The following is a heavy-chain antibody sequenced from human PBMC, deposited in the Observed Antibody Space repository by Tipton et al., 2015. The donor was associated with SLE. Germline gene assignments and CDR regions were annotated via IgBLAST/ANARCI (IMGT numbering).Heavy chain of an antibody. CDR1: GFTFSNYA. CDR3: AKDRRTRGDYFDY. D-gene: IGHD3-10*01. J-gene: IGHJ4*02. Sequence: GSLRLSCAASGFTFSNYAFSWVRQAPGKGLEWISAVEGSGDKTYYADSVKGRFIISRDNSKNTVHLQMYSLRADDTAVYYCAKDRRTRGDYFDYWGQGTVVTVSS. V-gene: IGHV3-23*01. CDR2: VEGSGDKT.